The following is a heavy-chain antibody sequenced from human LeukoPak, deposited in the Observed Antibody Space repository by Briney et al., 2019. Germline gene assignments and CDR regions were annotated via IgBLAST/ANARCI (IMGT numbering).Heavy chain of an antibody. D-gene: IGHD4/OR15-4a*01. V-gene: IGHV4-59*11. CDR2: IYFSGST. J-gene: IGHJ4*02. CDR3: ARERGAGGFDF. Sequence: PSETLSLTCAVSGGSITSHYWNWIRQPPGKDLEWIGYIYFSGSTDYNPSLKGRVTISVDTSKNQFSLNLNSVTAADTAVYYCARERGAGGFDFWGQGALVTVSS. CDR1: GGSITSHY.